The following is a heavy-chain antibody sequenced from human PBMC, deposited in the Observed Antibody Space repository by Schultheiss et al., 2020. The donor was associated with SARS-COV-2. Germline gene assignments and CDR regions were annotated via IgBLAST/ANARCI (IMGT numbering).Heavy chain of an antibody. D-gene: IGHD4-17*01. J-gene: IGHJ4*02. Sequence: GGSLRLSCAASGFTFSSYTMNWVRQAPGKGLEWVSAISGSATSTYYADSVRGRSTISRDNSKNTLYLQMNSLRAEDTAVYYCARESPVTMTTVTDFDYWGQGTLVTVSS. V-gene: IGHV3-23*01. CDR3: ARESPVTMTTVTDFDY. CDR2: ISGSATST. CDR1: GFTFSSYT.